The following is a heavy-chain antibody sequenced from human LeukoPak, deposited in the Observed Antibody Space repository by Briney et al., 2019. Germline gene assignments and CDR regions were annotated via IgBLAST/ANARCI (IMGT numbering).Heavy chain of an antibody. J-gene: IGHJ4*02. D-gene: IGHD4-17*01. CDR2: IYYSGST. CDR3: ARDNGDYFDY. CDR1: GGSISSSSYY. V-gene: IGHV4-39*07. Sequence: PSETLSLTCTVSGGSISSSSYYWGWIRQPPGKGLEWIGSIYYSGSTYYNPSLKSRVTISVDTSKNQFSLKLSSVTAADTAVYYCARDNGDYFDYWGQGTLVTVSP.